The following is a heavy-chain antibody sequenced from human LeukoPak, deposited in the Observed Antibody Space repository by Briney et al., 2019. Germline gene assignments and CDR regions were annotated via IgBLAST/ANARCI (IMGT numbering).Heavy chain of an antibody. D-gene: IGHD3-10*01. CDR1: GGSISSGSYY. J-gene: IGHJ6*03. Sequence: PSETLSLTCTVSGGSISSGSYYWSWIRQPAGKGLEWIGRIYTSGSTNYNPSLKSRVTISVDTSKNQFSLKLSSVTAADTAVYYCARAIGGFGELSDLNSAPYYYYYMDVWGKGTTVTISS. V-gene: IGHV4-61*02. CDR2: IYTSGST. CDR3: ARAIGGFGELSDLNSAPYYYYYMDV.